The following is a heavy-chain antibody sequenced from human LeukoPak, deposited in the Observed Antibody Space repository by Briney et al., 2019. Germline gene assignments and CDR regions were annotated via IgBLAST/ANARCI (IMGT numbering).Heavy chain of an antibody. D-gene: IGHD2-15*01. CDR2: ISSSSSYI. Sequence: GGSLRLSCAASGFTFSGYAMRWVRQAPGKGLEWVSSISSSSSYIYYADSVKGRFTISRDNAKNSLYLQMSSLRAEDTAVYYCARVGEGYCSDYWGQGTLVTVSS. V-gene: IGHV3-21*01. CDR1: GFTFSGYA. CDR3: ARVGEGYCSDY. J-gene: IGHJ4*02.